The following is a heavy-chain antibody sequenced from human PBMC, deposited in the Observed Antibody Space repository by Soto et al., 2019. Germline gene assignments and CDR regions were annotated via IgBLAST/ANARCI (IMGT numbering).Heavy chain of an antibody. J-gene: IGHJ6*03. Sequence: PGGSLRLSCAASGFIFNDYGMHWVRQAPGKGLEWVALLSHDGTDEYYADSVKGRFTIARDNSMNALFLQMNSLRIEDAAVYYCTGYCSSTSCYEFYYYYYMDVWGKGTTVTVSS. CDR1: GFIFNDYG. D-gene: IGHD2-2*03. CDR2: LSHDGTDE. V-gene: IGHV3-30-3*01. CDR3: TGYCSSTSCYEFYYYYYMDV.